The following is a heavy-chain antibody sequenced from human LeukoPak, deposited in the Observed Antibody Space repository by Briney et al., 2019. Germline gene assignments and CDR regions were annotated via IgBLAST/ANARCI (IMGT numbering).Heavy chain of an antibody. CDR3: ARDSGTVPAALPIFDY. CDR1: GFTLSSYS. D-gene: IGHD2-2*01. V-gene: IGHV3-21*01. J-gene: IGHJ4*02. CDR2: ISSSSSYI. Sequence: GGSLRLSCAASGFTLSSYSMNWVRQAPGKGLEWVSSISSSSSYIYYADSVKGRFTISRDNAKNSLYLQMNSLRAEDTAVYCCARDSGTVPAALPIFDYWGQGTLVTVSS.